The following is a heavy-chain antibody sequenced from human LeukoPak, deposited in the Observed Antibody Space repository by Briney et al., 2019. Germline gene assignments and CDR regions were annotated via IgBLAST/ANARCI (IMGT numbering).Heavy chain of an antibody. V-gene: IGHV5-51*01. CDR3: XXXXXXXXPXAXXXXXFDP. CDR1: GYSFTSYW. J-gene: IGHJ5*02. Sequence: GESLKISCKGSGYSFTSYWIGWVRQMPGKGLEWMGIIYPGDSETRYSPSFQGQVPISADKSISTAYLQWSSPKASDTAMYYRXXXXXXXXPXAXXXXXFDPXGQGTLVTVSS. CDR2: IYPGDSET.